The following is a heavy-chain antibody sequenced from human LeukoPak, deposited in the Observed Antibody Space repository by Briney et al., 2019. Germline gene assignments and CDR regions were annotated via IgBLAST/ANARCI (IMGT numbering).Heavy chain of an antibody. CDR1: GYTFTSYY. CDR3: ARSGVGTTLGDDAFDI. J-gene: IGHJ3*02. V-gene: IGHV1-2*02. Sequence: ASVKVSCKASGYTFTSYYMHWVRQAPGQGLEWMGWINPNSGGTNYAQKFQGRVTMTRDTSISTAYMELSRLRSDDTAVYYCARSGVGTTLGDDAFDIWGQGTMVTVSS. D-gene: IGHD1-26*01. CDR2: INPNSGGT.